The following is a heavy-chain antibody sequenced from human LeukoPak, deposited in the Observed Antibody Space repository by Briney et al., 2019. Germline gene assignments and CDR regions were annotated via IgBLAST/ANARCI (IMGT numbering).Heavy chain of an antibody. J-gene: IGHJ6*01. CDR3: ARDWRVASYYYYGMHV. Sequence: GGSLRLSCAASGFTVSRNYMSWVRQAPGKGLDGVSVIYSGGSTYYADSVKGRFTISRDNSKNTLYLQMNSLRAEDTAVYCCARDWRVASYYYYGMHVWRQGPTVTVSS. V-gene: IGHV3-53*01. CDR2: IYSGGST. D-gene: IGHD2-21*01. CDR1: GFTVSRNY.